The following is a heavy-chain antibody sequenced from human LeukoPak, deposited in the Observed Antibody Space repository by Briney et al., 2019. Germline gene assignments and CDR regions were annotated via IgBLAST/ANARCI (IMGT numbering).Heavy chain of an antibody. V-gene: IGHV3-9*01. D-gene: IGHD6-13*01. CDR2: ISWNSGSI. CDR1: GFTFDDYA. Sequence: GGSLRLSCAASGFTFDDYAMHWVRQAPGKGLEWVSGISWNSGSIGYADSVKGRFTISRDNAKNSLYLQMNSLRAEDTALYYCAKDKGYSSSWYGGFDYWGQGTLVTVSS. J-gene: IGHJ4*02. CDR3: AKDKGYSSSWYGGFDY.